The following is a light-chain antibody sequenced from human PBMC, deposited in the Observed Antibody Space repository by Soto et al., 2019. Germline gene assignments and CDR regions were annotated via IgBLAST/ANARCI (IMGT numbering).Light chain of an antibody. V-gene: IGKV1-5*01. CDR2: DAS. Sequence: DIQMTQSPSTLSASVGDRVTITCRASQSISIWLAWYQQKPGKAPKLLIYDASTLYSGVPSRFSGSRSGTEFTLTISSLQPDDFASYYCQQYNSFSPYTFGQGTKVDIK. J-gene: IGKJ2*01. CDR3: QQYNSFSPYT. CDR1: QSISIW.